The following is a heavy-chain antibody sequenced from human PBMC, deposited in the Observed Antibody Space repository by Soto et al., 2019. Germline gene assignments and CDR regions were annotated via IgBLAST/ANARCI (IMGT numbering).Heavy chain of an antibody. CDR3: AKTITTFGGSSTGRGGLLDH. Sequence: QVQLVESGGGVVQPGRSLRLSCAASGFTFSAFGMHWVRQAPGKGLEWVAVISNDGNHEYYADSVRGRFSISRDNSKNTFYLQMNSLSAEDTAVYFCAKTITTFGGSSTGRGGLLDHWGQGILVTVSS. CDR2: ISNDGNHE. D-gene: IGHD3-3*01. V-gene: IGHV3-30*18. J-gene: IGHJ4*02. CDR1: GFTFSAFG.